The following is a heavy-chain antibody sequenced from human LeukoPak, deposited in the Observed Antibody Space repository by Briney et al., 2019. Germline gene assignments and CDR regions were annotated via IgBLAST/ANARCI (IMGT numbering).Heavy chain of an antibody. CDR1: GGSISSSSYY. CDR2: IYYSGST. CDR3: ARDGDQEHSYYYGMDV. V-gene: IGHV4-39*07. J-gene: IGHJ6*02. D-gene: IGHD7-27*01. Sequence: SETLSLTCTVSGGSISSSSYYWGWIRQPPGKGLEWIGSIYYSGSTYYNPSLKSRVTISVDTSKNQFSLKLSSVTAADTAVYYCARDGDQEHSYYYGMDVWGQGTTVTVSS.